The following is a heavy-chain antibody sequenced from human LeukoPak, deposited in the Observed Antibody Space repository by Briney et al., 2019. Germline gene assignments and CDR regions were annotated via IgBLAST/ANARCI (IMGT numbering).Heavy chain of an antibody. D-gene: IGHD6-19*01. CDR1: GYTFTSYY. CDR3: ARTSAYNSDWRSSYFDN. J-gene: IGHJ4*02. V-gene: IGHV1-46*01. CDR2: INPSGGST. Sequence: GASVKVSCKASGYTFTSYYMHWVRQAPGQGLEWMGIINPSGGSTSYAQKFQGRVTMTRDTSTSTVYMELSSLRVEDTAVYYCARTSAYNSDWRSSYFDNWGQGNLVTVSS.